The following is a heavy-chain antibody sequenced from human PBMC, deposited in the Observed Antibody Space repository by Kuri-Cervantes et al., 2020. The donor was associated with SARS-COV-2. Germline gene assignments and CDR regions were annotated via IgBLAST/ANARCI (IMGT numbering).Heavy chain of an antibody. Sequence: ETLSLTCAASGFTFSGHWIHWVRQAPGKGLVWVSRINPDGSYTNNADSVKGRFTLSRDNAKNMLFLQMNSLRAEDTAVYYCARVVHSSGWPHSDYWGQGTLVTGSS. CDR2: INPDGSYT. D-gene: IGHD6-19*01. CDR3: ARVVHSSGWPHSDY. V-gene: IGHV3-74*01. CDR1: GFTFSGHW. J-gene: IGHJ4*02.